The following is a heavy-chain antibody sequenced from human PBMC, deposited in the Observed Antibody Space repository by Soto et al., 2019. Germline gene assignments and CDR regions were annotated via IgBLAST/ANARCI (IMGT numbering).Heavy chain of an antibody. D-gene: IGHD7-27*01. CDR1: GFTFTRYS. CDR2: ISSTTNYI. J-gene: IGHJ4*02. Sequence: PGGSLRLSCAASGFTFTRYSMNWVRQAPGKGLEWVSSISSTTNYIYYGDSMKGRFTISRDNAKNSLYLEMNSLRAEDTAVYYCARESEDLTSNFDYRGKGTLVTASS. V-gene: IGHV3-21*06. CDR3: ARESEDLTSNFDY.